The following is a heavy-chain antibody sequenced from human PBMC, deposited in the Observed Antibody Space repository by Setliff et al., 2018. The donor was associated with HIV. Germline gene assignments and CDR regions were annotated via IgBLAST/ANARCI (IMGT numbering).Heavy chain of an antibody. Sequence: SETLSLTCAVSGDTISSSNWWNRVRQPPGKGLEWIGEIHHGGTTNYNPSLKSRLSILLDKSNNQLSLKVTSVTAADTAVYYCARDTNYGDNIWAFDMWGQGTKVTVSS. CDR1: GDTISSSNW. J-gene: IGHJ3*02. V-gene: IGHV4-4*02. CDR3: ARDTNYGDNIWAFDM. D-gene: IGHD4-17*01. CDR2: IHHGGTT.